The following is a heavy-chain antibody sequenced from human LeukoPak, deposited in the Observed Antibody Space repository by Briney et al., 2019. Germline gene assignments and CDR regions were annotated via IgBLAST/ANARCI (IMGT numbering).Heavy chain of an antibody. CDR1: GYTFTSYY. CDR3: ARDSTVVTLYGPNYYFDY. CDR2: INPSGGST. V-gene: IGHV1-46*01. J-gene: IGHJ4*02. Sequence: PGASVKVSCKASGYTFTSYYMHWVRQAPGQGLEWMGIINPSGGSTSYAQKFQGRVTMTRDTSTSTVYMELSSLRSEDTAVYYCARDSTVVTLYGPNYYFDYWGQGTLVTVSS. D-gene: IGHD4-23*01.